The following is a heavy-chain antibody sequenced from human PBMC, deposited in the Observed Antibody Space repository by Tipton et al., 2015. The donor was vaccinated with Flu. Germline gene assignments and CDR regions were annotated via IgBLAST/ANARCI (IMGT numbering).Heavy chain of an antibody. CDR1: GYTFTSYG. CDR2: ISAYNGNT. J-gene: IGHJ6*02. Sequence: QVQLVQSGAEVKKPGASVKVSCKASGYTFTSYGISWVRQAPGQGLEWMGWISAYNGNTNYAQKLQGRVTMTTDTSTSTAYMELRSLRSDDTAVYYCAREQRESYDFWSGYASRGMDVWGQGTTVTVSS. CDR3: AREQRESYDFWSGYASRGMDV. V-gene: IGHV1-18*01. D-gene: IGHD3-3*01.